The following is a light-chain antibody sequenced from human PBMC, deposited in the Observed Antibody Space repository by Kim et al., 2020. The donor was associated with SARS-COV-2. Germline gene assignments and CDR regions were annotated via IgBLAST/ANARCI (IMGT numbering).Light chain of an antibody. Sequence: CGSVGGRVTITCQARQGISNWLGWYQQRPGKAPKCLIYAASSLQSWVPSRFSGSWSGTDFTLSISSLQPEDFATYYCQQYSTYPYTFGQGTKLEF. J-gene: IGKJ2*01. CDR2: AAS. V-gene: IGKV1D-16*02. CDR3: QQYSTYPYT. CDR1: QGISNW.